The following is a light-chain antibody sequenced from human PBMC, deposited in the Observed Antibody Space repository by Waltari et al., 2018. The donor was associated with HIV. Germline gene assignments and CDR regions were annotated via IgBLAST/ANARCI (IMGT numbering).Light chain of an antibody. Sequence: DIVMTQSPLSLPVTPREPASISCRSSQRLLNSNGFNYLDWYLQKPGQSPQLLIYLGSNRASGVPDRFSGSGSGTDFTLKISRVEAEDVGVYYCMQALQTPLITFGQGTRLEIK. CDR1: QRLLNSNGFNY. J-gene: IGKJ5*01. CDR3: MQALQTPLIT. V-gene: IGKV2-28*01. CDR2: LGS.